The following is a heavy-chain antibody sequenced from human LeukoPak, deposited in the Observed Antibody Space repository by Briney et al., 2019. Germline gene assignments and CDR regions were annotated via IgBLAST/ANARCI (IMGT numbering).Heavy chain of an antibody. CDR3: ARHDFWTVYPQINWFDP. J-gene: IGHJ5*02. V-gene: IGHV4-39*01. CDR2: IYYSGST. D-gene: IGHD3/OR15-3a*01. CDR1: GGSISSSNYY. Sequence: PSETLSLTCTVSGGSISSSNYYWGWIRQPPGKGLEWIGSIYYSGSTYYNPSLKSRVTISLDTSRNQFSLKLSSVTAADTAVYYCARHDFWTVYPQINWFDPWGQGTLVTVSS.